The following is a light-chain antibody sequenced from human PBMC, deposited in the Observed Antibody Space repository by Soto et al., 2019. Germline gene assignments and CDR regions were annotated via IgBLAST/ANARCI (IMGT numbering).Light chain of an antibody. J-gene: IGKJ1*01. Sequence: EIMMTQSPATLSMSPGEAATLSCRASQSVSTNLAWYQQKPGQAPRLLMYEASTRATGIPARFSGSGSGTEFTLTISSLQSEDFAVYYCQQYNNWPGAFGQGTKVDIK. V-gene: IGKV3-15*01. CDR2: EAS. CDR3: QQYNNWPGA. CDR1: QSVSTN.